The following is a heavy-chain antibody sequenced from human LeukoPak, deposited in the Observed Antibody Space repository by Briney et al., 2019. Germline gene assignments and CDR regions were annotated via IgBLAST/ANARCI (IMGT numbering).Heavy chain of an antibody. J-gene: IGHJ4*02. D-gene: IGHD6-19*01. Sequence: GGSLRLSCAASGFTFSSYAMSWVRQAPGTELEWVSAISGSGGSTYYADSVKGRFTISRDNSKNTLYLQMNSLRAEDTAVYYCAKQYSSGWSSYYFDYWGQGTLVTVSS. CDR2: ISGSGGST. CDR3: AKQYSSGWSSYYFDY. V-gene: IGHV3-23*01. CDR1: GFTFSSYA.